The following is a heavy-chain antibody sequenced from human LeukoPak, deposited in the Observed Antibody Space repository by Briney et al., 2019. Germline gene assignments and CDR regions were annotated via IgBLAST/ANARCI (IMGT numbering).Heavy chain of an antibody. Sequence: ASVKVSCKASGYTFTSYYIHWVRQAPGQGLEWMGWMNPIKGSTGYARKFRGRVTMTRDTSTSTAYMELWSLTSEDTAVYYCVRDGEGVAISVNFWFDPWGQGTLVTVSS. D-gene: IGHD3-10*01. CDR2: MNPIKGST. CDR1: GYTFTSYY. J-gene: IGHJ5*02. V-gene: IGHV1-8*02. CDR3: VRDGEGVAISVNFWFDP.